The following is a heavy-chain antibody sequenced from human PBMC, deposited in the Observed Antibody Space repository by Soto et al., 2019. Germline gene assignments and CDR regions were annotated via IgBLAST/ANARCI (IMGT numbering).Heavy chain of an antibody. J-gene: IGHJ6*02. Sequence: GASVKVSCKASGGTFSSYAISWVRQAPGQGLEWMGGIIPIFGTANYAQKFQGRVTITADESTSTAYMELSSLRSEDTAVYYCARDSVLMVYAHYYYYGMDVWGQGTTVTVSS. CDR2: IIPIFGTA. CDR1: GGTFSSYA. D-gene: IGHD2-8*01. CDR3: ARDSVLMVYAHYYYYGMDV. V-gene: IGHV1-69*13.